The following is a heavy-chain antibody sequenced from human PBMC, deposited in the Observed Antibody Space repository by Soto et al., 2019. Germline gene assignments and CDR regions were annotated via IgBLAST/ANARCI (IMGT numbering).Heavy chain of an antibody. CDR3: VKSPWSRRGDLDL. CDR1: GFSFDDND. V-gene: IGHV3-9*01. Sequence: EVELVESGGGLAQTGGSLRLSCAGSGFSFDDNDMYWVQRVPGKGLEWVSGISWNSATIGYADSVKGRFTISRDNAKNSLYLEMSPLRPEDTAIYYCVKSPWSRRGDLDLWGRGTLVTVSS. CDR2: ISWNSATI. J-gene: IGHJ2*01. D-gene: IGHD2-8*01.